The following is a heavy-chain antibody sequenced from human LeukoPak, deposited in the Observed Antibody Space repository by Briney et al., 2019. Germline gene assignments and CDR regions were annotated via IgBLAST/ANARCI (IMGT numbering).Heavy chain of an antibody. CDR1: GFTFSSYA. V-gene: IGHV3-23*01. CDR2: ISISGGST. CDR3: DGRGYWVQ. J-gene: IGHJ4*02. Sequence: GGSLRLSCAASGFTFSSYAMSWVRQAPGKGLEWVSGISISGGSTSYADSVKGRFTISRDNPRNPLYMETNSLRAEDTALYYYDGRGYWVQWGQGTLVTVSS. D-gene: IGHD3-22*01.